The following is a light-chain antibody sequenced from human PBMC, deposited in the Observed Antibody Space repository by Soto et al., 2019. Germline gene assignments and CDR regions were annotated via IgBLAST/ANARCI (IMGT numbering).Light chain of an antibody. CDR1: QSVSSN. J-gene: IGKJ1*01. V-gene: IGKV3-15*01. Sequence: EIVMTQSPATLSVSPGERATLSCRASQSVSSNLAWYQQKPGQAPRLLIFGASTRATGIPARFSGSGSGTEFTLTISSLQSEDFAVYYCQQYNNWPPVTFGQGTKVEIK. CDR2: GAS. CDR3: QQYNNWPPVT.